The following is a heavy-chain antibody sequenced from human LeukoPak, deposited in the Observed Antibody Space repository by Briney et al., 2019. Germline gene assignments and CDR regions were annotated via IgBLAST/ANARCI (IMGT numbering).Heavy chain of an antibody. CDR2: IWYDGSNK. CDR3: ARAVDTAMVTFLGY. CDR1: GFTFSSYG. Sequence: GRSLRLSCAASGFTFSSYGMHWVRQAPGKGLEWVAVIWYDGSNKYYADSVKGRFTISRDNSKNTLYLQMNSLRAEDTAVCYCARAVDTAMVTFLGYWGQGTLVTVSS. V-gene: IGHV3-33*01. J-gene: IGHJ4*02. D-gene: IGHD5-18*01.